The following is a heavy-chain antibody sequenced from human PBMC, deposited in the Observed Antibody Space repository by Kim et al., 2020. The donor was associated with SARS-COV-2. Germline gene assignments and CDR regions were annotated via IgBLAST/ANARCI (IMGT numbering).Heavy chain of an antibody. D-gene: IGHD6-13*01. CDR2: T. Sequence: TYYADSVKGRFTISRDNSKNTLDLEMNSLRPEDTAAYYCAKDGAAGAFEYWGQGTLVTVSS. V-gene: IGHV3-23*01. J-gene: IGHJ4*02. CDR3: AKDGAAGAFEY.